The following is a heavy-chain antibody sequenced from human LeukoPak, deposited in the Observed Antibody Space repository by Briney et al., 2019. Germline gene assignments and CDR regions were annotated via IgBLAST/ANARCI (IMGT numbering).Heavy chain of an antibody. D-gene: IGHD3-3*01. Sequence: PSETLSPTCAVYGGSFSGYYWSWIRQPPGKGLEWIGEINHSGSTNYNPSLKSRVTISVDTSKNQFSLKLSSVTAADTAVYYCARGRFLEWLLYNWFDPWGQGTLVTVSS. V-gene: IGHV4-34*01. CDR3: ARGRFLEWLLYNWFDP. CDR1: GGSFSGYY. J-gene: IGHJ5*02. CDR2: INHSGST.